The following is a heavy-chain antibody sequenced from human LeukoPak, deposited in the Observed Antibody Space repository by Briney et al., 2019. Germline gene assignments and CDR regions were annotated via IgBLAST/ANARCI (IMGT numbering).Heavy chain of an antibody. CDR1: GGYFTDNF. Sequence: PSATLSLTCGVSGGYFTDNFWGWIRQIPGNGLEWIGEVNHRGTINYNPSLKSRVAISVDTSKNQFSLKLSSVTAADTAVYYCARLHLWPENWFDSWGPGTLVTVTS. CDR2: VNHRGTI. V-gene: IGHV4-34*01. CDR3: ARLHLWPENWFDS. D-gene: IGHD3-10*01. J-gene: IGHJ5*01.